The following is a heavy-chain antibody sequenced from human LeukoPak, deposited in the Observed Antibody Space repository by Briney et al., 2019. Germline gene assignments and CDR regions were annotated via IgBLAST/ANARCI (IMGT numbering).Heavy chain of an antibody. CDR1: GSSFTSYW. V-gene: IGHV5-10-1*01. CDR3: ARRVTLSDDAFDI. CDR2: IDPSDSYT. D-gene: IGHD3-16*02. Sequence: GASLLISCKGSGSSFTSYWISWVRQLPGKGLEWMGRIDPSDSYTNYSPSFQGHVTISADKSISTAYLQWSSLKASDTAMYYCARRVTLSDDAFDIWGQGTMVTVSS. J-gene: IGHJ3*02.